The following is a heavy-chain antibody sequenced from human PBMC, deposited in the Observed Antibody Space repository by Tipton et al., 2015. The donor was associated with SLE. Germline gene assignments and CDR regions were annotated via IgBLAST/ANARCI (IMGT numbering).Heavy chain of an antibody. D-gene: IGHD3-3*01. Sequence: LRLSCTVSGGSISSYYWSWIRQPPGKGLEWIGYIYYSGSTNYNPSLKSRVTISVDTSKNQFSLKLSSVTAADTAVYYCARALGPTIFGVGYWGQGPLVTVSS. CDR2: IYYSGST. CDR3: ARALGPTIFGVGY. CDR1: GGSISSYY. J-gene: IGHJ4*02. V-gene: IGHV4-59*01.